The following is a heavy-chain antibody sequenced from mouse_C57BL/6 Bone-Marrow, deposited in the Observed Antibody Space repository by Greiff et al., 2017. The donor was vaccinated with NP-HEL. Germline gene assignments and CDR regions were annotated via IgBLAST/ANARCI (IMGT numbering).Heavy chain of an antibody. CDR1: GYTFTSYG. D-gene: IGHD1-1*01. V-gene: IGHV1-81*01. CDR2: IYPRSGNT. CDR3: VITTVDFDY. Sequence: QVQLQQSGAELARPGASVKLSCKASGYTFTSYGIIWVKQRTGQGLEWIGEIYPRSGNTYYNEKFKGKATLTADKSSSTAYMELRSLTSEDSAVYFWVITTVDFDYWGQGTTLTVSS. J-gene: IGHJ2*01.